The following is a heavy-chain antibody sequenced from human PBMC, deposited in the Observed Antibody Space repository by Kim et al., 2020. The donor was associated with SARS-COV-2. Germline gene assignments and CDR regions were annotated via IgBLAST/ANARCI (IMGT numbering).Heavy chain of an antibody. CDR1: GFTFSDYY. Sequence: GGSLRLSCAASGFTFSDYYMSWIRQAPGKGLEWVSYISSSGSTIYYADSAKGRFTISRDNAKNSLYLQMHSLRAEDTAVYYCASEQYSSIINFSHYHDAFDIWGQGTMVTVSS. D-gene: IGHD6-13*01. J-gene: IGHJ3*02. CDR2: ISSSGSTI. V-gene: IGHV3-11*01. CDR3: ASEQYSSIINFSHYHDAFDI.